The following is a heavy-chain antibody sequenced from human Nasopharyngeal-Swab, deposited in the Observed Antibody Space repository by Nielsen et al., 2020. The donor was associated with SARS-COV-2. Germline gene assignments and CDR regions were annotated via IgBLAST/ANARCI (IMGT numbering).Heavy chain of an antibody. V-gene: IGHV4-31*02. CDR2: IYYSGST. D-gene: IGHD3-22*01. J-gene: IGHJ3*02. Sequence: WIRQPPGKGLEWIGYIYYSGSTYYNPSLKSRVTISVDTSKNQFSLKLSSVTAADTAVYYCARATMLVVVIGAFDIWGQGTVVTVSS. CDR3: ARATMLVVVIGAFDI.